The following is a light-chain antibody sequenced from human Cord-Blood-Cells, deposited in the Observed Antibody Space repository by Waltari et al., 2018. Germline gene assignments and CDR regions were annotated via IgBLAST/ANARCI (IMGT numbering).Light chain of an antibody. Sequence: DIQMTQSPSSLSASVGDRVIITCRASQSISSYLNWYQQKPGKAPKLLIYAASSLQSGVPSRFSGSGSGTDFTLTINSLQPEDFATYYCQQSYSTHTFGQGTKLEIK. CDR2: AAS. CDR1: QSISSY. J-gene: IGKJ2*01. CDR3: QQSYSTHT. V-gene: IGKV1-39*01.